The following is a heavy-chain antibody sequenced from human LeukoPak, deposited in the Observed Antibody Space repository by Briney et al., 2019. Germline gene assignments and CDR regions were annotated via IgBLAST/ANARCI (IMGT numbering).Heavy chain of an antibody. D-gene: IGHD3-10*01. J-gene: IGHJ4*02. CDR3: VNPPPGGEGY. CDR2: ISSNGGST. CDR1: GFTFSSYA. Sequence: GGSLRLSCSASGFTFSSYAMHWVREAPGKGLEYVSAISSNGGSTYYADSVKGRFTISRENSKNTLYIQMSSLRAEDTAVYYCVNPPPGGEGYWGQGTLVTVSS. V-gene: IGHV3-64D*06.